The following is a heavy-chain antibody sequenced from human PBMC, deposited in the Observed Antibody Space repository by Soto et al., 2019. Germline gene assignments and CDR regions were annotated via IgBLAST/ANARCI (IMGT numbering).Heavy chain of an antibody. CDR2: IYSGGST. V-gene: IGHV3-53*01. CDR1: GFTVSSNY. D-gene: IGHD6-6*01. J-gene: IGHJ4*02. Sequence: GGSLRLSCAASGFTVSSNYMSWVRQAPGKGLEWVSVIYSGGSTYYADSVKGRFTISRDNSKNTLYLQMNSLRAEDTAVYYCARAHAEYSSSSGYWGQGTLVTVSS. CDR3: ARAHAEYSSSSGY.